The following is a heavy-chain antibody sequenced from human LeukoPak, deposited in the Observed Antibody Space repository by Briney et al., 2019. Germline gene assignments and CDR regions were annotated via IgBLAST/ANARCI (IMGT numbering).Heavy chain of an antibody. D-gene: IGHD2-15*01. Sequence: GGSLRLSCAASGFSFGNYWMHWVRQAPGKGLKGLLWVSRINADGSKTDCADSVKGRFTVSRDNAKNTLYLQMSSLRDEDTAVYYCVRTSYCSGGCHLHFDYWGQGTLVTVSS. V-gene: IGHV3-74*01. CDR3: VRTSYCSGGCHLHFDY. J-gene: IGHJ4*02. CDR1: GFSFGNYW. CDR2: INADGSKT.